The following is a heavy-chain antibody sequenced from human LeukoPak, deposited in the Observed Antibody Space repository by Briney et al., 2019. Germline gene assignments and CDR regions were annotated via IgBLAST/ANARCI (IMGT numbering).Heavy chain of an antibody. CDR1: GYTSTSYG. D-gene: IGHD1-1*01. Sequence: GASVKVSCKASGYTSTSYGISWVRQAPGQGLEWMGWISAYNGNTNYAQKLQGRVTMTTDTSTSTAYMELRSLRSDDTAVYYCARDAYNWNDAGSFDYWGQGTLVTVSS. CDR3: ARDAYNWNDAGSFDY. CDR2: ISAYNGNT. V-gene: IGHV1-18*01. J-gene: IGHJ4*02.